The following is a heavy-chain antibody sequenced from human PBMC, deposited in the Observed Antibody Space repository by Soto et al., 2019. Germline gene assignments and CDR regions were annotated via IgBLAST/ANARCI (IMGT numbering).Heavy chain of an antibody. CDR2: IYDSGST. V-gene: IGHV4-59*03. Sequence: VLLQESGPGLVKPSETLSLTCSVSGAAISSYFRNWIRQPPGKGLEWIGCIYDSGSTNYNPSLKSRVTILLDTSKNQFSLNLSSVTAADTAVYYCVTSRSAIYGDAFDVWGQGTMVTVSS. CDR3: VTSRSAIYGDAFDV. J-gene: IGHJ3*01. CDR1: GAAISSYF. D-gene: IGHD2-2*01.